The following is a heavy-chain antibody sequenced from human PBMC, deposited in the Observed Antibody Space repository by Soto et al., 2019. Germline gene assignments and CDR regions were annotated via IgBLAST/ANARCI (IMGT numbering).Heavy chain of an antibody. J-gene: IGHJ1*01. CDR1: GFTFSSYA. Sequence: EVQLLESGGGLVQPGGSLRLSCAASGFTFSSYAMSWVRQAPGKGLEWVSAISGSGGSTYYADSVKGRFTISRDNSKNTLYLQMNSLRAEDTAVYYCAYGDYPLLAYFQHWGQGTLVTVSS. D-gene: IGHD4-17*01. CDR3: AYGDYPLLAYFQH. CDR2: ISGSGGST. V-gene: IGHV3-23*01.